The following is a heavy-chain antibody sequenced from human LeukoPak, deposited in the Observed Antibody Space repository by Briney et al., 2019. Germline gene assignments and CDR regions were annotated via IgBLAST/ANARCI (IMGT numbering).Heavy chain of an antibody. D-gene: IGHD6-13*01. CDR2: IYYSGGT. CDR3: ARRAAAVGTYYMDV. V-gene: IGHV4-59*01. Sequence: SETLSLTCTVSGGSISPYYWSWIRQPPGKGLEWIGYIYYSGGTNYNASLTSRVTISVDTSQNQFSLRLSSVTAADTAVYYCARRAAAVGTYYMDVWGKGTTVTVSS. J-gene: IGHJ6*03. CDR1: GGSISPYY.